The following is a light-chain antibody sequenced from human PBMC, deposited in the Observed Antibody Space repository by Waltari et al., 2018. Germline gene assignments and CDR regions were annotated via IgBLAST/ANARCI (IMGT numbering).Light chain of an antibody. V-gene: IGLV2-14*01. Sequence: QSALTQPASVSGSPGQSITISCTGTSSDVGGDNYVSWYPQHPGEAPKLRMFDVSKRPSGPSKRFSGAKSGNTASLSISGLRAEDEANYYCASYTTSSTFGVFGGGTELTVL. CDR2: DVS. J-gene: IGLJ3*02. CDR3: ASYTTSSTFGV. CDR1: SSDVGGDNY.